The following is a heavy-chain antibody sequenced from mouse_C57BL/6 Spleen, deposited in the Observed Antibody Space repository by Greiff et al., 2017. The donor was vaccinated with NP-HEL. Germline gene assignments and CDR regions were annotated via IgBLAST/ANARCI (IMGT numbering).Heavy chain of an antibody. CDR1: GYTFTTYP. V-gene: IGHV1-47*01. Sequence: QVQLKESGAELVKPGASVKMSCKASGYTFTTYPIEWMKQNHGKSLEWIGNFHPYNDDTKYNEKFKGKATLTVEKSSSTVYLELSRLTSDDSAVYYCARGLLWLGDYYFDYWGQGTTLTVSS. J-gene: IGHJ2*01. CDR2: FHPYNDDT. CDR3: ARGLLWLGDYYFDY. D-gene: IGHD2-2*01.